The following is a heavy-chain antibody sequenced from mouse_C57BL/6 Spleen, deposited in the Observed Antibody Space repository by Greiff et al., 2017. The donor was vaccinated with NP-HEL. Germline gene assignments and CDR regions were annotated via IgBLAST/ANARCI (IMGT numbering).Heavy chain of an antibody. V-gene: IGHV1-59*01. CDR2: IDPSDSYT. CDR3: ARHFDD. Sequence: QVQLQQPGAELVRPGTSVKLSCKASGYTFTSYWMHWVKQRPGQGLEWIGVIDPSDSYTNYNQKFKGKATLTVDTSSSTAYMQLSSLTSEDSAVYYCARHFDDWGQGTTLTVSS. J-gene: IGHJ2*01. CDR1: GYTFTSYW.